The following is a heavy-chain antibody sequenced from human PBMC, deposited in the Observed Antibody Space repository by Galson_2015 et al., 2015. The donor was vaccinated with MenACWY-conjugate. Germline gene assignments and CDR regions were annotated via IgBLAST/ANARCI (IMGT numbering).Heavy chain of an antibody. CDR2: IYYSGST. D-gene: IGHD1-14*01. CDR3: ARLPGGYYYGMDV. J-gene: IGHJ6*02. CDR1: GGSISSSSYY. Sequence: LSLTCTVSGGSISSSSYYWGWIRQPPGKGLEWIGSIYYSGSTYYNPSLKSRVTISVDTSKNQFSLKLSSVTAADTAVYYCARLPGGYYYGMDVWGQGTTVTVSS. V-gene: IGHV4-39*07.